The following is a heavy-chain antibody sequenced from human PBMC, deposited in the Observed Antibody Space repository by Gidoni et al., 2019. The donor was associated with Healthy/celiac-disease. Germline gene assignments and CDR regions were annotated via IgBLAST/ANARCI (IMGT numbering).Heavy chain of an antibody. J-gene: IGHJ4*02. CDR2: ISYDGSNK. D-gene: IGHD5-18*01. CDR1: GITFSSYG. CDR3: AKARIQLWSSGY. Sequence: QVQRVESGGGVVQSGRSLRLSCAASGITFSSYGMHWVRQAPGKGLEWVAVISYDGSNKYYADSVKGRFTISRDNSKNTLYLQMNSLRAEDTAVYYCAKARIQLWSSGYWGQGTLVTVSS. V-gene: IGHV3-30*18.